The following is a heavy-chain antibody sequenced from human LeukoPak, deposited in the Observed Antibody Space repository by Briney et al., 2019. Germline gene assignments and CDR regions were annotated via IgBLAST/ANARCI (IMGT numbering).Heavy chain of an antibody. CDR1: GYTFTSNA. CDR2: INPNTGNP. J-gene: IGHJ4*02. V-gene: IGHV7-4-1*02. Sequence: ASVKVSCKASGYTFTSNALGWVRQAPGQGLEWMGWINPNTGNPTYAQAFTGRFVFSLDTSVSTAYLQISSLKAEDTAVYYCARACQPLGGLSFPDYWGQGTLVTVSS. D-gene: IGHD3-16*02. CDR3: ARACQPLGGLSFPDY.